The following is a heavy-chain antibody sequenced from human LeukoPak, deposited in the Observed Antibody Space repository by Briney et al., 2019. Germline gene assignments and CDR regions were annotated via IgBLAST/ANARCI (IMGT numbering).Heavy chain of an antibody. Sequence: ASVKVSCKASGDTFISYDITWVRQAPGQGLEWMGWISPYTTKTNYAQSLQGRVTMTTDTSTSTAYMELRSLRSDDTAVYYCAREGGVGPTAPPDYYSYQMDVWGKGTTVTVSS. CDR3: AREGGVGPTAPPDYYSYQMDV. CDR1: GDTFISYD. J-gene: IGHJ6*03. CDR2: ISPYTTKT. D-gene: IGHD1-26*01. V-gene: IGHV1-18*01.